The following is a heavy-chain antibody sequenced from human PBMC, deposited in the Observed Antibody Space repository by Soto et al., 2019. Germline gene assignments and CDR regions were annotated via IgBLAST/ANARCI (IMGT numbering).Heavy chain of an antibody. D-gene: IGHD3-10*01. CDR3: AKECRLPGREKSPAMVRGAIGYYYYYGMDV. CDR1: GFTFSSYA. CDR2: ISGSGGST. Sequence: EVQLLESGGGLVQPGGSLRLSCAASGFTFSSYAMSWVRQAPGKGLEWVSAISGSGGSTYYADSVKGRLTISRDNSKNTLYLQSNSLGAEDTAVYYCAKECRLPGREKSPAMVRGAIGYYYYYGMDVWGQGTTVTVSS. V-gene: IGHV3-23*01. J-gene: IGHJ6*02.